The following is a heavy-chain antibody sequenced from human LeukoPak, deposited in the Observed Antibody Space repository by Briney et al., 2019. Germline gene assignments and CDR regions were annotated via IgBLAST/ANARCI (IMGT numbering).Heavy chain of an antibody. D-gene: IGHD4-17*01. J-gene: IGHJ4*02. CDR1: GFTFSDYY. CDR3: ARANYGDYFDY. V-gene: IGHV3-11*01. CDR2: ISSSSVAI. Sequence: GGSLRLSCAASGFTFSDYYMSWIRQAPGKGLEWVSYISSSSVAIYYADSVKGRFTISRDNAKNSLYLQMNSLRAEDTAVYYCARANYGDYFDYWGQGTLVTVSS.